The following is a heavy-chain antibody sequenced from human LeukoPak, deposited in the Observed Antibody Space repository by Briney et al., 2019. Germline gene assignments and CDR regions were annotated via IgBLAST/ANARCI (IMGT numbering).Heavy chain of an antibody. CDR2: ISYDGSNK. D-gene: IGHD2-21*01. J-gene: IGHJ4*02. Sequence: GGSLRLSCAASGFTISSYAMHWVRQAPGKGLEWVAVISYDGSNKYYADSVKGRSTISRDNSKNTLYLQMNSLRAEDTAVYYCARELLAYFDYWGQGTLVTVSS. V-gene: IGHV3-30-3*01. CDR1: GFTISSYA. CDR3: ARELLAYFDY.